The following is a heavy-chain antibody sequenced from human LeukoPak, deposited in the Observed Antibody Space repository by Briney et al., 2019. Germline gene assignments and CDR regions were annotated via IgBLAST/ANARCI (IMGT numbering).Heavy chain of an antibody. Sequence: ASVKVSCKASGYTFTGCFIHYVRQAPGQGLEWMGWIDPNSDNIRYSETFKGRVTMTRDTSTNTAYMELSWLRSDDTAVYYCARSAYNYGYVHFDHWGQGTLVIVSS. V-gene: IGHV1-2*02. CDR3: ARSAYNYGYVHFDH. CDR2: IDPNSDNI. CDR1: GYTFTGCF. J-gene: IGHJ5*02. D-gene: IGHD5-18*01.